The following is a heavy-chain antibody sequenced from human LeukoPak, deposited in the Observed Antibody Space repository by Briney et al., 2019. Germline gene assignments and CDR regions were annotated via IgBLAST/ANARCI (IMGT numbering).Heavy chain of an antibody. J-gene: IGHJ4*02. Sequence: PGGSLRLSCAASGFTFSRFAMHWVRQAPGKGLEWVAFIRYDGSDKYYADSVKGRFTISRDNSKNTLYLQMNSLRAEDTAVYYCATYYYDSSSFYNWGQGTLLTVSS. CDR1: GFTFSRFA. D-gene: IGHD3-22*01. CDR3: ATYYYDSSSFYN. V-gene: IGHV3-30*02. CDR2: IRYDGSDK.